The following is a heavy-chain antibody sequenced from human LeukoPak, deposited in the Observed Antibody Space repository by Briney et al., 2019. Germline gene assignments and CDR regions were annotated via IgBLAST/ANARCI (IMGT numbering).Heavy chain of an antibody. CDR1: GGSISSYY. V-gene: IGHV4-59*08. CDR3: ARQLFGAFDI. J-gene: IGHJ3*02. Sequence: ASETLSLTCTVSGGSISSYYWSWIRQPPGKGLEWIGYIYYSGSTNYNPSLKSRVTISVDTSKNQFSLKLSSATAADTAVYYCARQLFGAFDIWGQGTMVTVSS. D-gene: IGHD3-16*01. CDR2: IYYSGST.